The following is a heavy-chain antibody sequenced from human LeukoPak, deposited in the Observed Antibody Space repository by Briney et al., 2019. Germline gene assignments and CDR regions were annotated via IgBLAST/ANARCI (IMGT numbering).Heavy chain of an antibody. V-gene: IGHV3-23*01. Sequence: PGGSLRLSCAASGFTFSSYAMSWVRQAPGKGLEWVSAISGSGGSTYYADSVKGRFTISRDNSKNTLYLQMNSLGAEDTAVYYCAKEGGGSYYYYGMDVWGQGTTVTVSS. CDR1: GFTFSSYA. CDR3: AKEGGGSYYYYGMDV. J-gene: IGHJ6*02. D-gene: IGHD1-26*01. CDR2: ISGSGGST.